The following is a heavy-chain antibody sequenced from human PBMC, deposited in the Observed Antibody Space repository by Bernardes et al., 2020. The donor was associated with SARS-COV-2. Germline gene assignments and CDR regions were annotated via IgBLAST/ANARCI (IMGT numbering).Heavy chain of an antibody. V-gene: IGHV3-23*01. D-gene: IGHD6-6*01. CDR3: ADVPASDF. Sequence: GGSLRLSRAASGLTFSIYSMSWARQAPGEGLEWVSAISPSGGDTYYTDSVRGRFTISRDNSKNTLYLQMNSLRADDTAVYYCADVPASDFWGQGTLVTVSS. J-gene: IGHJ1*01. CDR2: ISPSGGDT. CDR1: GLTFSIYS.